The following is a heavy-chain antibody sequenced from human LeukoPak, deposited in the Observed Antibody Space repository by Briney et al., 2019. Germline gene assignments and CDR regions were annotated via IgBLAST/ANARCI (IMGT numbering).Heavy chain of an antibody. D-gene: IGHD4-17*01. V-gene: IGHV3-30-3*01. CDR3: VREDQAVRGALGGLDF. CDR2: IAYDGSYK. Sequence: GGSLRLSCAASGFTFSSYAMSWVRQAPGKGLEWLSVIAYDGSYKYYADAVKGRLSISRDNSMNTVYLQMNGLRAEDTALYYCVREDQAVRGALGGLDFWGQGTLVTVSS. J-gene: IGHJ4*02. CDR1: GFTFSSYA.